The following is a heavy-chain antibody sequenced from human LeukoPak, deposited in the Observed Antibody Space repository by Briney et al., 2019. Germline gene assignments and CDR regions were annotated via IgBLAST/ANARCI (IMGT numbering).Heavy chain of an antibody. CDR1: GFTFSSYA. CDR3: AKGHLVAAAGIAYYYYYMDV. Sequence: PGGSLRLSCAASGFTFSSYAMSWVRQAPGKGLEWVSAISGSGGCTYYADSVKGRFTISRDNSKNTLYLQMNSLRAEDTAVYYCAKGHLVAAAGIAYYYYYMDVWGKGTTVTVSS. CDR2: ISGSGGCT. V-gene: IGHV3-23*01. J-gene: IGHJ6*03. D-gene: IGHD6-13*01.